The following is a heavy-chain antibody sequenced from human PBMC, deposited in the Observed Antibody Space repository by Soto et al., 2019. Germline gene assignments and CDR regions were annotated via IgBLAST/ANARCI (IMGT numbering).Heavy chain of an antibody. CDR2: IIPILGIA. V-gene: IGHV1-69*04. CDR1: GGTFSSYT. CDR3: AREEGYYDSSGSY. D-gene: IGHD3-22*01. J-gene: IGHJ4*02. Sequence: GASVKVSCKASGGTFSSYTISWVRQAPGQGLEWMGRIIPILGIANYAQKFQGRVTITADKSTSTAYMELSSLRSEDTAVYYCAREEGYYDSSGSYWGQGTLVTVSS.